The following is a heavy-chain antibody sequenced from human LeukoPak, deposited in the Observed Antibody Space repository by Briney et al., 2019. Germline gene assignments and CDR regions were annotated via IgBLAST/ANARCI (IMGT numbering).Heavy chain of an antibody. CDR1: GYTFTSYS. CDR2: ISAYNGNT. D-gene: IGHD1-26*01. CDR3: ARGFSGSGSYYVNY. Sequence: GASVKVSCKASGYTFTSYSFSWVRQAPGQGLEWMGWISAYNGNTNYAQKFQGRVTMTTDTSTRTAYMELSSLRSEDTAVYYCARGFSGSGSYYVNYWGQGTLVTVSS. V-gene: IGHV1-18*01. J-gene: IGHJ4*02.